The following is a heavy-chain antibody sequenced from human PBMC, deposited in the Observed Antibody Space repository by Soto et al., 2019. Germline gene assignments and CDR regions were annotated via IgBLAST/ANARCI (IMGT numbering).Heavy chain of an antibody. CDR2: IYYSGST. D-gene: IGHD3-10*01. CDR3: ARDGYGSGSYYHWLDP. J-gene: IGHJ5*02. V-gene: IGHV4-59*01. Sequence: SETLSLTCTVSGGSISSYYWSWIRQPPGEGLEWIGYIYYSGSTNYNPSLKSRVTISVDTSKNQFSLKLSSVTAADTAVYYCARDGYGSGSYYHWLDPWGQGTLVTVSS. CDR1: GGSISSYY.